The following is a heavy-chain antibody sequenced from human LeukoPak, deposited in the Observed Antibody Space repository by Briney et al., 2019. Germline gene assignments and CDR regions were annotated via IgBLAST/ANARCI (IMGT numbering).Heavy chain of an antibody. D-gene: IGHD2-15*01. J-gene: IGHJ5*02. V-gene: IGHV1-2*02. Sequence: ASVKVSCKASGYSFTGYYMHWVRQAPGQGLEWMGWINPYSGGTNYAQKFQGRVTMTRDMSTSTVYMELSSLRSEDTAVYYCARAAGGYCSGGSCYKVWFDPWGQGTLVTVSS. CDR1: GYSFTGYY. CDR3: ARAAGGYCSGGSCYKVWFDP. CDR2: INPYSGGT.